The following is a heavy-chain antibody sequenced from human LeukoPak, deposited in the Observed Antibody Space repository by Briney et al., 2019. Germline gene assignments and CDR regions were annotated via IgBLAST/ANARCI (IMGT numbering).Heavy chain of an antibody. D-gene: IGHD5-18*01. Sequence: TGGSLRLSCAASGFTDSSNYMSWVRQAPGKGLEWVSVIYSGGSTYYADPVKGRFTISRDNSKNTLYLQMNSLRAEDTAVYYCARGGYSYGHDYWGQGTLVTVSS. CDR3: ARGGYSYGHDY. CDR2: IYSGGST. CDR1: GFTDSSNY. V-gene: IGHV3-53*01. J-gene: IGHJ4*02.